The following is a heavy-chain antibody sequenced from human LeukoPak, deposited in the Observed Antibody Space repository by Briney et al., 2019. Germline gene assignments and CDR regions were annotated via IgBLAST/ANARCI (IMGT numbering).Heavy chain of an antibody. V-gene: IGHV4-34*01. CDR2: INHSGST. Sequence: SETLSLTCAVYGGSFSGYYWSWIRQPPGKGLEWIGEINHSGSTNYNPSLKSRVTISVDTSKNQFSLKLSSVTAADTAVYYCARGLDYYDSSGHYWYFDLWGRGTLVTVSS. CDR1: GGSFSGYY. D-gene: IGHD3-22*01. CDR3: ARGLDYYDSSGHYWYFDL. J-gene: IGHJ2*01.